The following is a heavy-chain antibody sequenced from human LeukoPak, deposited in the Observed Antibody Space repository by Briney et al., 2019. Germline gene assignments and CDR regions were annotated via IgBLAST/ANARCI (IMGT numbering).Heavy chain of an antibody. V-gene: IGHV3-66*01. CDR1: GFSVSSNY. CDR2: IYSGGST. D-gene: IGHD2-8*01. CDR3: ARDRGVPGPGNALDI. J-gene: IGHJ3*02. Sequence: GGSLRLSCAASGFSVSSNYMIWVRQAPGKGLEWVSIIYSGGSTYYADSVKGRFTISRDNSKNTLYLQMNSLRAEDTAVYYCARDRGVPGPGNALDIWGQGTMVTVSS.